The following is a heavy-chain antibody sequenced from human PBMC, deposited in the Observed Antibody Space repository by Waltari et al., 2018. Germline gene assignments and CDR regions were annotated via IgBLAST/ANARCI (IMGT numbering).Heavy chain of an antibody. CDR2: CDPEDGET. CDR1: GYTLTELS. J-gene: IGHJ6*03. D-gene: IGHD3-16*01. CDR3: AITSPRLRNYYFYYMDV. Sequence: QVQLVQSGAEMKKPGASVKVPCKISGYTLTELSINWVRHAPGKGLEWMARCDPEDGETIYAQKFQGRVTVTEDTSTDTAYMELSSLRSEDTAVYYCAITSPRLRNYYFYYMDVWGKGTTVTVS. V-gene: IGHV1-24*01.